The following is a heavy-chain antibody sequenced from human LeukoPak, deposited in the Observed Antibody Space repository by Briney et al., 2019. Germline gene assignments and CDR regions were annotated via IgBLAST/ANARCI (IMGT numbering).Heavy chain of an antibody. CDR2: ISHIGGST. V-gene: IGHV3-23*01. J-gene: IGHJ6*03. CDR3: AKGGWLGIFQNYYMDV. D-gene: IGHD6-19*01. Sequence: GGSLRLSCVGSGFTFNNYAMSWVRQAPGKGLEGVSAISHIGGSTYYADSVKGRFTISRDNSKNTLYLQMNTLRSEDTATYYCAKGGWLGIFQNYYMDVWGKGTTVTVSS. CDR1: GFTFNNYA.